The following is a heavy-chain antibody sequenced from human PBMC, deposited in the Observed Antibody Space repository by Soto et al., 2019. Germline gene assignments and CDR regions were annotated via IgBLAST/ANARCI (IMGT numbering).Heavy chain of an antibody. V-gene: IGHV4-4*07. CDR3: ARAVAPYFGTWFDP. J-gene: IGHJ5*02. CDR1: GASISGFY. Sequence: SLTCTVSGASISGFYWSWIRKSAGKGLEWIGRIYATGTTDYNPSLKSRVMMSVDTSKKQFSLKLSSVTAADMGVYYCARAVAPYFGTWFDPWGQGTLVTVSS. D-gene: IGHD3-10*01. CDR2: IYATGTT.